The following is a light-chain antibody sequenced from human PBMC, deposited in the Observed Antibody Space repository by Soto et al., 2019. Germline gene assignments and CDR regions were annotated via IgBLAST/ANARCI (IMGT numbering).Light chain of an antibody. V-gene: IGKV3-20*01. CDR1: QSVSSY. J-gene: IGKJ4*01. Sequence: EIVLTQCPATLSLSPGERATLSCRASQSVSSYLAWYQQKPGQAPRLLIYDASNRATGIPARFSGSGSGTDFTLTITRLEPEDFAVYYCQQYGSSLLTFGGGTKV. CDR3: QQYGSSLLT. CDR2: DAS.